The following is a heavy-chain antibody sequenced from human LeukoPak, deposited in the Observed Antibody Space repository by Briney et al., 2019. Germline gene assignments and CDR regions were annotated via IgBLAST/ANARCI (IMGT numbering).Heavy chain of an antibody. J-gene: IGHJ3*02. CDR1: GYTFTAYY. D-gene: IGHD3-22*01. Sequence: ASVKVSCKASGYTFTAYYIHWVRQAPGQGLEWMGRINPNGGVTNNAQQFQGRFTMTRDTSISTAFMELSRLTSDDTAVYYCARDRYHDSSGHNPGERALEIWGQGTMVSVSS. V-gene: IGHV1-2*06. CDR3: ARDRYHDSSGHNPGERALEI. CDR2: INPNGGVT.